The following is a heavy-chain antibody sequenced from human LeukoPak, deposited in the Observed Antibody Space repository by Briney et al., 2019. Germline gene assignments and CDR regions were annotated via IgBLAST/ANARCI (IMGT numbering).Heavy chain of an antibody. Sequence: SETLSLTCTVSGGSISSSNDYWGWIRQSPGKGLEWIGSIYYSGSTYYNPSLKSRVTISVDTSKNQFSLKLSSVSAADTAVYYCARQRWERGYSFGYYFDYWGQGTLVTVSS. CDR3: ARQRWERGYSFGYYFDY. D-gene: IGHD5-18*01. CDR2: IYYSGST. J-gene: IGHJ4*02. V-gene: IGHV4-39*01. CDR1: GGSISSSNDY.